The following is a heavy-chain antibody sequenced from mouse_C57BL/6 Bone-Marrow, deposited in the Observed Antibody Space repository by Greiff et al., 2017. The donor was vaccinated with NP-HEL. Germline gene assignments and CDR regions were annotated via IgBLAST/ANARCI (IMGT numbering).Heavy chain of an antibody. CDR1: GYTFTSYW. J-gene: IGHJ3*01. V-gene: IGHV1-69*01. Sequence: QVQLKQPGAELVMPGASVKLSCKASGYTFTSYWMHWVKQRPGQGLEWIGEIDPSDSYTNYNQKFKGKSTLTVDKSSSTAYMQLSSLTSEDSAVYSCARDYGSSWFAYWGQGTLVTVSA. CDR3: ARDYGSSWFAY. CDR2: IDPSDSYT. D-gene: IGHD1-1*01.